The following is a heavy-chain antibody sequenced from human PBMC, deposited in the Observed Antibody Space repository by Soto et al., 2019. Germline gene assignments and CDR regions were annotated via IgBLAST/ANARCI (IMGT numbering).Heavy chain of an antibody. Sequence: GGSLRLSCAASGFTFSSYAMSWVRQAPGKGLEWVSAISGSGGSTYYADSVKGRFTISRGNSKNTLYLQMNSLRAEDTAVYYCAKEVLRFLEWLPYYFDYWGQGTLVTVSS. CDR3: AKEVLRFLEWLPYYFDY. J-gene: IGHJ4*02. CDR1: GFTFSSYA. CDR2: ISGSGGST. V-gene: IGHV3-23*01. D-gene: IGHD3-3*01.